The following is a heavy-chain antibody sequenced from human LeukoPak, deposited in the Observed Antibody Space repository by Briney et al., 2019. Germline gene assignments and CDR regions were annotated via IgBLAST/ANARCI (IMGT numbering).Heavy chain of an antibody. CDR2: ISYDGSNK. J-gene: IGHJ4*02. CDR3: AKDSYYDSSGYYSVFDY. Sequence: GSLRLSCAASGFTFSAYGMHWVRQAPGKGLEWVAIISYDGSNKYYPDSVKGRFTISRDDSKNTLYLQMNSLRAEDTAVYYCAKDSYYDSSGYYSVFDYWGQGTLVTVSS. CDR1: GFTFSAYG. D-gene: IGHD3-22*01. V-gene: IGHV3-30*18.